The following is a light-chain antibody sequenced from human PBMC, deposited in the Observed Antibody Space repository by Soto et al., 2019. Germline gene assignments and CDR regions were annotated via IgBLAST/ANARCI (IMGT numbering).Light chain of an antibody. Sequence: DIQMTQSPSSLSASVGDRVTITCRASQSISSYLNWYQQKPGKAPKLLIYAASSLQSGVPSRFSGSGSGTDFTLTISSLQPEDFATYYCQPSYSTPYPFGHGTKLEIK. CDR2: AAS. CDR1: QSISSY. CDR3: QPSYSTPYP. V-gene: IGKV1-39*01. J-gene: IGKJ2*01.